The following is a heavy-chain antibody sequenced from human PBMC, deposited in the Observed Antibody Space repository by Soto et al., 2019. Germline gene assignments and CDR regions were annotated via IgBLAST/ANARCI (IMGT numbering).Heavy chain of an antibody. CDR2: IITYSGNT. J-gene: IGHJ3*02. V-gene: IGHV1-18*01. Sequence: ASVKVSCKASGYSFTNYAINWLRQAPGQGLEWMGRIITYSGNTNHAQSLQGRVTMTTDTSTSTAYMELGNLRSDDTAVYYCARGLKSGAVAGPNDGFDIWVQGTMVTVSS. D-gene: IGHD6-19*01. CDR3: ARGLKSGAVAGPNDGFDI. CDR1: GYSFTNYA.